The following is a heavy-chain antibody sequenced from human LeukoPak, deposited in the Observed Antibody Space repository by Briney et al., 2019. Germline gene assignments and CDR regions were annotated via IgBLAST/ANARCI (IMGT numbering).Heavy chain of an antibody. D-gene: IGHD1-26*01. J-gene: IGHJ4*02. CDR3: ARHGGSLGYFDS. Sequence: SETLSLTCSVSGGSISTYYWSWIRQTPGKGLERIGYVYYSGTTNYHPSLKGRVTISSDTSKNQFSLNLRSVNVADTAIYYCARHGGSLGYFDSWGQGTLVTVSS. CDR2: VYYSGTT. V-gene: IGHV4-59*08. CDR1: GGSISTYY.